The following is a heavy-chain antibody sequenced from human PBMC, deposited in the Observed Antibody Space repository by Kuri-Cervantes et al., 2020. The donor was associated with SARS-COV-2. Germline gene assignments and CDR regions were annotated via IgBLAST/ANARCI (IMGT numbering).Heavy chain of an antibody. D-gene: IGHD2-8*01. CDR1: GGSFGDYF. CDR3: ARVRDIVLMVYAIRGWFDP. J-gene: IGHJ5*02. Sequence: SETLSLTCAVYGGSFGDYFWAWIRQPPGKGLEFIGEINHSGSTNYHPSLKGRVTISVDKSKNQFSLKLSSVTAADTAVYYCARVRDIVLMVYAIRGWFDPWGQGTLVTVSS. V-gene: IGHV4-34*01. CDR2: INHSGST.